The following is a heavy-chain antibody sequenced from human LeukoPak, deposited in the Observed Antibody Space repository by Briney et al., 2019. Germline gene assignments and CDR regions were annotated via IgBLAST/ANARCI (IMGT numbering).Heavy chain of an antibody. V-gene: IGHV4-30-4*07. CDR2: IYYSGST. CDR1: GGSISSGGYS. J-gene: IGHJ4*02. CDR3: ARIKGSGSYLQYYFDY. Sequence: SQTLSLTCAVSGGSISSGGYSWSWIRQPPGKGLEWIGYIYYSGSTNYNPSLKSRVTISVDTSKNQFSLKLSSVTAADTAVYYCARIKGSGSYLQYYFDYWGQGTLVTVSS. D-gene: IGHD3-10*01.